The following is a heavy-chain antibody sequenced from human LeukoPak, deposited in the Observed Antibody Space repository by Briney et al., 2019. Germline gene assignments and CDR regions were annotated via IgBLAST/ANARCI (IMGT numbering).Heavy chain of an antibody. V-gene: IGHV3-30*04. D-gene: IGHD3-22*01. CDR1: GFTFSSYA. CDR3: ARDPSYDSSGYPNWFDP. J-gene: IGHJ5*02. CDR2: ISYDGSNK. Sequence: GRSLRLSCAASGFTFSSYAMHWVRQAPGKGLEWVAVISYDGSNKYYADSVKGRFTISRDNSKNTLYLQMNSLRAEDTAVYYCARDPSYDSSGYPNWFDPWGHGTLVTVSS.